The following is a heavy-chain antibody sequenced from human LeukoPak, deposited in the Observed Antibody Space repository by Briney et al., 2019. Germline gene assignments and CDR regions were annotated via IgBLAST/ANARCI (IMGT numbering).Heavy chain of an antibody. CDR2: IKSKTDGGTT. J-gene: IGHJ4*02. CDR3: TTDQGFGELLSGYFDY. CDR1: GFTFSNAW. D-gene: IGHD3-10*01. Sequence: GGSLRLSCAASGFTFSNAWMSWVRQAPGKGVAWVGRIKSKTDGGTTDYAAPVKGRFTISRDDSKNTLYLQMNSLKTEDTAVYYCTTDQGFGELLSGYFDYWGQGTLVTVSS. V-gene: IGHV3-15*01.